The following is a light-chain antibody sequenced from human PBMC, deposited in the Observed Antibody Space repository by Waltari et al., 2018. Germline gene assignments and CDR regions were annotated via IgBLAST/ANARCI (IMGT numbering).Light chain of an antibody. CDR1: QSVLYSSNNKNY. J-gene: IGKJ1*01. Sequence: DIVMTQTPDSLAVSLGERATINCKSSQSVLYSSNNKNYLAWYQQKPGQPPKLLIYWASTRESGVPARFSGSGSGPDFTLTISSLHAEDVAVYYCQKYYSTPSWTFGQGTKVEIK. V-gene: IGKV4-1*01. CDR3: QKYYSTPSWT. CDR2: WAS.